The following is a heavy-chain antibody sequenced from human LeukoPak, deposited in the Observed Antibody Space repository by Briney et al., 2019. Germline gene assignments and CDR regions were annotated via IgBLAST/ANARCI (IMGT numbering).Heavy chain of an antibody. CDR2: IKQDGSEK. D-gene: IGHD3-10*02. CDR3: AELGITMIGGV. CDR1: GFTFSTYG. V-gene: IGHV3-7*01. Sequence: PGGSLRLSCAASGFTFSTYGMHWVRQAPGKGLEWVASIKQDGSEKYYVDSVKGRFTISRDNAKNSLYLQMNSLRAEDTAVYYCAELGITMIGGVWGKGTTVTISS. J-gene: IGHJ6*04.